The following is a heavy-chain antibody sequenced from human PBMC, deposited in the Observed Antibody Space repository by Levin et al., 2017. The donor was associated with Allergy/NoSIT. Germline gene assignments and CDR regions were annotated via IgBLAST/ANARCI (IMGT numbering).Heavy chain of an antibody. CDR3: AKLYGSGSYRYYYNGMDV. D-gene: IGHD3-10*01. CDR2: TSHDGNYK. CDR1: GFTFRSYG. J-gene: IGHJ6*02. Sequence: LSLTCAASGFTFRSYGMHWVRQAPGKGLEWVAVTSHDGNYKYYADSVKGRFTISRDNSKNTLYLQMNSLRVEDTAVYYCAKLYGSGSYRYYYNGMDVWGQGTTVTVSS. V-gene: IGHV3-30*18.